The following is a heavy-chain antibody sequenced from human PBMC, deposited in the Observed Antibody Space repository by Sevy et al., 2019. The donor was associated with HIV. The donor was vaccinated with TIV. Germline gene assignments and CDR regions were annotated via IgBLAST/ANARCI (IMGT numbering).Heavy chain of an antibody. CDR2: ISSGSSYT. CDR3: ARDLHPCATTVPHFDC. Sequence: GGSLRLSCAASGFTFSDYYMSWIRQAPGKGLEWVSYISSGSSYTNYADSVKGRFTISRDNAANSLYLQMNSLRAEDTAVYYCARDLHPCATTVPHFDCWGQGTLVTVSS. V-gene: IGHV3-11*06. J-gene: IGHJ4*02. CDR1: GFTFSDYY. D-gene: IGHD4-17*01.